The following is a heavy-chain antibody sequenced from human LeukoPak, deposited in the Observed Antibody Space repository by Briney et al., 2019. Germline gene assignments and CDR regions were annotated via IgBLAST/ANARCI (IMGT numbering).Heavy chain of an antibody. J-gene: IGHJ5*02. CDR3: AREKDIVVVGWFDP. CDR2: IYYSGST. V-gene: IGHV4-59*12. D-gene: IGHD2-2*01. Sequence: PSQTLSLTCTVSGGSISSYYWSWIRQPPGKGLEWIGYIYYSGSTNYNPSLKSRVTISVDTSKNQFSLKLSSVTAADTAVYYCAREKDIVVVGWFDPWGQGTLVTVSS. CDR1: GGSISSYY.